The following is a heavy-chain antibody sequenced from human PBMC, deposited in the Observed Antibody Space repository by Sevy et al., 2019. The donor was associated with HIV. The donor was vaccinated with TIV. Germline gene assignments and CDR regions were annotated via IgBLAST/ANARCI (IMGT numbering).Heavy chain of an antibody. CDR2: ITWDGGCT. Sequence: GGSLRLSCAASGFTFDDYTMNWVRQAPGKGLEWVSLITWDGGCTYYADSVKGRFTISRDNSKNSLYLQMNSLRTEDTALYYCAKDISGEGYLGSGYFDYWGQGTLVTVSS. CDR3: AKDISGEGYLGSGYFDY. V-gene: IGHV3-43*01. CDR1: GFTFDDYT. D-gene: IGHD2-15*01. J-gene: IGHJ4*02.